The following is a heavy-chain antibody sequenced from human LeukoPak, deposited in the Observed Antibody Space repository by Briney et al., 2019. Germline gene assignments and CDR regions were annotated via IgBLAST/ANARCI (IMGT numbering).Heavy chain of an antibody. V-gene: IGHV7-4-1*02. Sequence: ASVKVSCKASGYTFTSHGLNWVRQAPGQGLEWMGWINTNTGNLAYAQGFTGRFVFSLDTSVSTAYLQISSLEAEDTATYFCAKWYYDTTGRLDYWGQGTLVTVSS. CDR1: GYTFTSHG. J-gene: IGHJ4*02. D-gene: IGHD3-22*01. CDR3: AKWYYDTTGRLDY. CDR2: INTNTGNL.